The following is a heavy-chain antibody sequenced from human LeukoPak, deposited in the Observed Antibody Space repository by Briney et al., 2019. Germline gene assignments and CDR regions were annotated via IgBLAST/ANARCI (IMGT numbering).Heavy chain of an antibody. Sequence: GGSLRLSCTASGFTFGDYAMSWVRQAPGKGLERVGFIRSKAYGGTTEYAASVKGRFTISRDDSKSIAYLQMNSLKTEDTAMYYCTKDYDSSGYYYVDYYYGMDVWGQGTTVTVSS. CDR2: IRSKAYGGTT. V-gene: IGHV3-49*04. J-gene: IGHJ6*02. D-gene: IGHD3-22*01. CDR3: TKDYDSSGYYYVDYYYGMDV. CDR1: GFTFGDYA.